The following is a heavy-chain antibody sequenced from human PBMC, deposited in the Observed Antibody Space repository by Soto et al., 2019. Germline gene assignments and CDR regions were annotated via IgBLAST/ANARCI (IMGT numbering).Heavy chain of an antibody. Sequence: SETLSLTCAVYGGSFSGYYWSWIRQPPGKGLEWIGEINHSGSTNYNPSLKSRVTTSVDTSKNQFSLKLSSVTAADTAVYYCARAKKVATIRRYNWFDPWGQGNLVTVSS. CDR3: ARAKKVATIRRYNWFDP. D-gene: IGHD5-12*01. J-gene: IGHJ5*02. CDR2: INHSGST. V-gene: IGHV4-34*01. CDR1: GGSFSGYY.